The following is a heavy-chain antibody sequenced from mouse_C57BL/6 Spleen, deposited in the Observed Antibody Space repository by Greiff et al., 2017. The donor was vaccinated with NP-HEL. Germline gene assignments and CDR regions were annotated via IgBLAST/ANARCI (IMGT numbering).Heavy chain of an antibody. Sequence: QVQLQQSGAELVRPGASVTLSCKASGYTFTDYEMHWVKQTPVHGLEWIGAIDPETGGTAYNQKFKGKAILTADKSSSTAYMELRSLTSEDSAVYYCTSWKNYCGSSYDYAMDYWGQGTSVTVSS. J-gene: IGHJ4*01. CDR2: IDPETGGT. D-gene: IGHD1-1*01. CDR1: GYTFTDYE. CDR3: TSWKNYCGSSYDYAMDY. V-gene: IGHV1-15*01.